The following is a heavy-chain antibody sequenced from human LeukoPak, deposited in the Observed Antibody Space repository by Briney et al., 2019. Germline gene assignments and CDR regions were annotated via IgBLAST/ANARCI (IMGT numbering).Heavy chain of an antibody. CDR1: GFTFSSYS. CDR3: ARERDGDYDY. V-gene: IGHV3-21*01. Sequence: PGGSLRLSCAASGFTFSSYSMNWVRQAPGKGLEWVSSISSSSSYIYYADSVKGRFTISRDNAKNSLYLQINSLRAEDTAVYYCARERDGDYDYWGQGTLVTVSS. CDR2: ISSSSSYI. D-gene: IGHD4-17*01. J-gene: IGHJ4*02.